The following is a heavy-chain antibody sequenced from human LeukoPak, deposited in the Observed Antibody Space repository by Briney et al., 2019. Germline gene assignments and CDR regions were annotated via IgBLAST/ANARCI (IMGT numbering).Heavy chain of an antibody. V-gene: IGHV4-34*01. J-gene: IGHJ4*02. D-gene: IGHD2-15*01. CDR2: INHSGST. CDR1: GGSISSYY. CDR3: ARGRTYCSGGSCGKGFDY. Sequence: NPSETLSLTCTVSGGSISSYYWSWIRQPPGKGLEWIGEINHSGSTNYNPSLKSRVTISVDTSKNQFSLKLSSVTAADTAVYYCARGRTYCSGGSCGKGFDYWGQGTLVTVSS.